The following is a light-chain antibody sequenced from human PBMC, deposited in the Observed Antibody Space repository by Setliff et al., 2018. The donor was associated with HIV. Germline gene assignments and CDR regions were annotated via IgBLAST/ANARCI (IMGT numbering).Light chain of an antibody. V-gene: IGLV2-14*03. J-gene: IGLJ1*01. Sequence: QSALTQPASVSGSPGQSITISCIGTSSDVGGYDFVSWYQQRPGKAPKLIIFDVSERPSGVSHRFSGSKSGNTASLTISGLQTEDEADYFCASYRSPATYDFGMGTKVTVL. CDR1: SSDVGGYDF. CDR2: DVS. CDR3: ASYRSPATYD.